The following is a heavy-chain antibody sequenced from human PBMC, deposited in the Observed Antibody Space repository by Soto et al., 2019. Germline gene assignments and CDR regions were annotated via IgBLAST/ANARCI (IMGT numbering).Heavy chain of an antibody. V-gene: IGHV3-30*03. D-gene: IGHD2-15*01. CDR1: GFTFSSYG. J-gene: IGHJ3*02. CDR3: ARSRVVLATSPFDI. Sequence: GGSLRLSCAASGFTFSSYGMHWVRQAPGKGLEWVAVISYDGSNKYYADSVKGRFTISRDNSKNTLYLQMNSLRAEDTAVYYCARSRVVLATSPFDIWGQGTMVTVSS. CDR2: ISYDGSNK.